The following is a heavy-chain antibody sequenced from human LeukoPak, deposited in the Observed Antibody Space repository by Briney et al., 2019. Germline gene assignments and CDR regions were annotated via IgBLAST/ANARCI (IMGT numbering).Heavy chain of an antibody. D-gene: IGHD2-8*01. Sequence: GASVTVSYKASGYTFTVYYMHWVRQAPGQGREGMGWINLNSGGTNYAQKFQGRVTMTRDTSISTAYMELSRLRSDDTAVYYCARRAYCTNGVCYTGGVDYWGQGTLVTVSS. V-gene: IGHV1-2*02. J-gene: IGHJ4*02. CDR3: ARRAYCTNGVCYTGGVDY. CDR2: INLNSGGT. CDR1: GYTFTVYY.